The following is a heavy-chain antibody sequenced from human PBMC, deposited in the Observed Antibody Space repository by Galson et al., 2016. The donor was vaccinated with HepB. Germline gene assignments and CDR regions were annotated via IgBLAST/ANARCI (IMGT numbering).Heavy chain of an antibody. D-gene: IGHD3-10*01. CDR1: GGSISSGGYY. J-gene: IGHJ4*02. Sequence: TLSLTCAVSGGSISSGGYYWSWIRQVPGKGLEWIGHIYYSGNTYYNPSLRSRVTMSVHTSKNQLSLWLNFVTAADTAVYYCARDRYYGSGSYSDFWGQGTLVTVSS. CDR3: ARDRYYGSGSYSDF. CDR2: IYYSGNT. V-gene: IGHV4-31*11.